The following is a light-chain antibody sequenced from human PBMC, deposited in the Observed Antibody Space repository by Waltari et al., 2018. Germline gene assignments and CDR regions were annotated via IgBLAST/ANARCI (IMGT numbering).Light chain of an antibody. J-gene: IGKJ2*01. CDR3: QHRTSWHP. CDR1: QSVSRN. V-gene: IGKV3-11*01. Sequence: EVVLTQSPTTLSLSPGQRATLSCRASQSVSRNLAWYQQKAGQAPRLLIHEASTRATGIPARFSGSGSGTDFTLSISSLEPEDFVVYYCQHRTSWHPFGQGTKLEIK. CDR2: EAS.